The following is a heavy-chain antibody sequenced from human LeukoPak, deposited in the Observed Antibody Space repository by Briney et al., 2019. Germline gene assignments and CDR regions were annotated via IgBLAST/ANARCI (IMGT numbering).Heavy chain of an antibody. Sequence: ASVKVSCKASGYTFTSYGISWVRQAPGQGLEWMGWISAYNGNTNYAQKLQGRVTMTTDTSTSTAYMELRSLRSDDTAVYYCARSYGSGSFRNNWFDPWGQGTLVTVSS. CDR2: ISAYNGNT. CDR3: ARSYGSGSFRNNWFDP. J-gene: IGHJ5*02. D-gene: IGHD3-10*01. CDR1: GYTFTSYG. V-gene: IGHV1-18*01.